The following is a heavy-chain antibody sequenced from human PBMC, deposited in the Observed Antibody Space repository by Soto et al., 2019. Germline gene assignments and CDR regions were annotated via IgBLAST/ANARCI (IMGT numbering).Heavy chain of an antibody. D-gene: IGHD3-3*01. V-gene: IGHV4-34*01. CDR2: INHSGST. Sequence: SETLSLTCAVYGGSFSGYYWSWIRQPPGKGLEWIGEINHSGSTNYNPSLKSRVTISVDTSKNQFSLKLSSVTAADTAVYYCARGVPPFWSGYYTYYYYYYMDVWGKGTTVTVSS. CDR3: ARGVPPFWSGYYTYYYYYYMDV. J-gene: IGHJ6*03. CDR1: GGSFSGYY.